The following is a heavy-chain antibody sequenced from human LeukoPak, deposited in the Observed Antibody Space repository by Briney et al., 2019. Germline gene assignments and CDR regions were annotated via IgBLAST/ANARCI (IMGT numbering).Heavy chain of an antibody. CDR2: IYYSGST. CDR3: ARGRYCSGGSCYFYAFDI. Sequence: SETLSLTCTVSGGSISSYYWSWIRQPPGKGLEWIGYIYYSGSTNYNPSLKSRVTISVDTSKNQFSLKLSSVTAADTAVYYCARGRYCSGGSCYFYAFDIWGQGTMVTVSS. D-gene: IGHD2-15*01. J-gene: IGHJ3*02. V-gene: IGHV4-59*12. CDR1: GGSISSYY.